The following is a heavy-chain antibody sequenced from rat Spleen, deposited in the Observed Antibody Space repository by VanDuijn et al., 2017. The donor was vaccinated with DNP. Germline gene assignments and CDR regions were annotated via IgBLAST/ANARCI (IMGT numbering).Heavy chain of an antibody. CDR2: ITSSGGST. V-gene: IGHV5-31*01. J-gene: IGHJ3*01. CDR1: GFTFNNYW. CDR3: ARHEEYSSYVYGFAY. Sequence: EVQLVESGGGLVQPGRSLKLSCVASGFTFNNYWMAWIRPVPGRGLEWVASITSSGGSTYYPDSVKGRCTISRDNAKNTKYLQMDSLRSEYTATYYCARHEEYSSYVYGFAYWGRGNLVTVSS. D-gene: IGHD1-2*01.